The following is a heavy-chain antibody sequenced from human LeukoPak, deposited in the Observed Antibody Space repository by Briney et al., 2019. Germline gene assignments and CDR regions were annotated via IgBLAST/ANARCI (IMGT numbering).Heavy chain of an antibody. CDR1: GYTLTELS. CDR3: ATRAGVGSSWFDWFDP. CDR2: FDPEDGET. J-gene: IGHJ5*02. V-gene: IGHV1-24*01. Sequence: ASAKVSCKVSGYTLTELSMHWVRRAPGKGRDWMGGFDPEDGETIYAQKFQGRVTMTEDTSTDTAYMELSSLRSEDTAVYYCATRAGVGSSWFDWFDPWGQGTLVTVSS. D-gene: IGHD6-13*01.